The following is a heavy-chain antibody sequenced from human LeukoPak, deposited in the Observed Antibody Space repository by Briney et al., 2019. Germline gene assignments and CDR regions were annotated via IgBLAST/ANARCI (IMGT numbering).Heavy chain of an antibody. CDR1: GGSINSGTFY. CDR3: ARRSDSGSDDGEDYFDY. J-gene: IGHJ4*02. CDR2: MYYDGSS. Sequence: SETLSLTCTVSGGSINSGTFYWGWIRQPPGKGLEWIGSMYYDGSSYYNPSLMSRVTTSVDTSKNQFSLKLTSVTAADTAVYFCARRSDSGSDDGEDYFDYWGQGTLVTVSS. V-gene: IGHV4-39*01. D-gene: IGHD1-26*01.